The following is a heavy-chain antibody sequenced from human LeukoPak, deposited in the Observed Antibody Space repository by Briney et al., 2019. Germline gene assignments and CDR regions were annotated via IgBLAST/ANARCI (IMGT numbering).Heavy chain of an antibody. D-gene: IGHD4/OR15-4a*01. V-gene: IGHV1-18*01. CDR2: INAYNGKT. Sequence: ASVKVSCKTSGYTFASYGISWVRQAPGRGLEWMGWINAYNGKTDYAQKVQGRVTMTTDTSTNTAYMELRSLRSDDTAVYYCARDPPGLYYFDYWGHGTLVTFSS. CDR3: ARDPPGLYYFDY. J-gene: IGHJ4*01. CDR1: GYTFASYG.